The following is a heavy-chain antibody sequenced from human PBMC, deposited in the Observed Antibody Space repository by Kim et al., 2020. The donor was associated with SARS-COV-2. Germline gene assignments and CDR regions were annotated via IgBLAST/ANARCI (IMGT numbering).Heavy chain of an antibody. J-gene: IGHJ4*02. CDR1: GFTFSSYA. V-gene: IGHV3-23*01. Sequence: GGSLRLSCAASGFTFSSYAMSWVRQAPGKGLEWVSAISGSGGSTYYADSEKGRFTISRANSKNTLNLQMNSLSAEDTAVYYCAKSSGGSCYSRCVPPRLDYWGQGTLVTVAS. CDR2: ISGSGGST. D-gene: IGHD2-15*01. CDR3: AKSSGGSCYSRCVPPRLDY.